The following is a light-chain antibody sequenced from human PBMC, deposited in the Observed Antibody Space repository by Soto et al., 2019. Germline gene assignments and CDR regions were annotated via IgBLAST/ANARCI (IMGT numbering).Light chain of an antibody. CDR1: SSDVGGYNY. CDR2: DVS. Sequence: QSVLTQPASVSGSPGQSITISCTGTSSDVGGYNYVSWYQQHPGKAPKVMIFDVSKRPSGISDRFSGSKSGNTASLTISGLQAEDEADYYCSSYTSTSTRLFGGGTKVTVL. V-gene: IGLV2-14*03. J-gene: IGLJ2*01. CDR3: SSYTSTSTRL.